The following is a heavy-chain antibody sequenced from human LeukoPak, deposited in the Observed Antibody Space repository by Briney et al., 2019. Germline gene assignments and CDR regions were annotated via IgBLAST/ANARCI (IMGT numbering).Heavy chain of an antibody. CDR3: AADGTD. V-gene: IGHV1-69*05. J-gene: IGHJ4*02. Sequence: SVKVSCKTSGGTFNSYAINWVRQAPGQGLEWMGGIIPRLGTTKYIQKVQGRMTITTDESTTTAYMELSSLRSEDTAVYYCAADGTDWGQGTLVTVSA. CDR1: GGTFNSYA. CDR2: IIPRLGTT.